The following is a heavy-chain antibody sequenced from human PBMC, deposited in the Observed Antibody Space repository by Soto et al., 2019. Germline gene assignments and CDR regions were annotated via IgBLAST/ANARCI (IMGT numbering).Heavy chain of an antibody. CDR2: TSYDEGNK. CDR1: GFTFSGYA. CDR3: ARAGAAALNY. D-gene: IGHD6-13*01. Sequence: GGSLRLSCAASGFTFSGYAMHWVRQAPGKGLEWMAVTSYDEGNKYYADSVKGRFTISRDNSKNTLYLQMNSLRAEDTAVYYCARAGAAALNYWGQGTLVTVSS. V-gene: IGHV3-30-3*01. J-gene: IGHJ4*02.